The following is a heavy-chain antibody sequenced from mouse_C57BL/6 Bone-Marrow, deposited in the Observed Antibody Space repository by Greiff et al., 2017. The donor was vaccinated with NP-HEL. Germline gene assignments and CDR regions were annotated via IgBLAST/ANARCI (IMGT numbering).Heavy chain of an antibody. CDR3: ARDGYYGFAY. Sequence: VQLQQSGAELMKPGASVKLSCKATGYTFTGYWIEWIGEILPGSGSTNYNEKFKGKATFTADTSSNTAYMQLSSLTTEDSAIYYCARDGYYGFAYWGQGTLVTVSA. D-gene: IGHD2-3*01. J-gene: IGHJ3*01. CDR1: GYTFTGYW. V-gene: IGHV1-9*01. CDR2: ILPGSGST.